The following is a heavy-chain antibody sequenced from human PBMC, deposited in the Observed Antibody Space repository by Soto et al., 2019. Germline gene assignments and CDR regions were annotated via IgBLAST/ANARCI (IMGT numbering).Heavy chain of an antibody. CDR2: MYYSGTT. D-gene: IGHD1-1*01. CDR1: GGSISSSSYF. V-gene: IGHV4-39*01. CDR3: ARHVERTIRPLNWFAP. J-gene: IGHJ5*02. Sequence: PSETLSLTCTVSGGSISSSSYFWGWIRQPPGKGLEWIGSMYYSGTTYYNPSLKSRVTISVDTSKNQFSLKLSSVTAADTAVYYCARHVERTIRPLNWFAPCGQGTLVTVSS.